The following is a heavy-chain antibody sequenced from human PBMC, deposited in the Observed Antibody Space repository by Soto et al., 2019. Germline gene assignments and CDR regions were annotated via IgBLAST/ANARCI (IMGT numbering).Heavy chain of an antibody. J-gene: IGHJ6*02. V-gene: IGHV3-23*01. CDR2: ISGSGGST. Sequence: PGGSLRLSCAASGFTFSSYAMSWVRQAPGKGLEWVSAISGSGGSTYYADSVKGRFTISRDNSKNTLYLQMNSLRAEDTAVYYCAKDPEGRYFDWLLQSYGMDVWGQGTTVTVSS. CDR3: AKDPEGRYFDWLLQSYGMDV. D-gene: IGHD3-9*01. CDR1: GFTFSSYA.